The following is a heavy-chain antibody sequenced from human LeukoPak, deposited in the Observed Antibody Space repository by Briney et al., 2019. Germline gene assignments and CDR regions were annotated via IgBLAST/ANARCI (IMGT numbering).Heavy chain of an antibody. V-gene: IGHV3-7*01. CDR3: ARVQGSSGPGIFEY. CDR1: GFTFRNYW. J-gene: IGHJ4*02. CDR2: IKQDGSEN. Sequence: GGSQRLSCAASGFTFRNYWMSWVRQAPGKGLEWVANIKQDGSENFYVDSVKGRFTISRDNAKKSLYLQMNSLRVEDTAVYYCARVQGSSGPGIFEYWGQGTLVTVSS. D-gene: IGHD6-19*01.